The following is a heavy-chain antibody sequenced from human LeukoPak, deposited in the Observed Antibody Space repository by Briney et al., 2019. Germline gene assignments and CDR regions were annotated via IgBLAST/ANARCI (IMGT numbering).Heavy chain of an antibody. D-gene: IGHD5-12*01. J-gene: IGHJ4*02. V-gene: IGHV3-49*03. CDR3: TRDRGAYDLYDY. CDR2: IRSKAYGETA. Sequence: GGSLGLSCTASGFTFGDYAMSWIRQAPGKGLEWVGFIRSKAYGETADYAASVKGRFTISRDDSKAIAYLQMNSLKTEDTAVYHCTRDRGAYDLYDYWGQGTLVTVSS. CDR1: GFTFGDYA.